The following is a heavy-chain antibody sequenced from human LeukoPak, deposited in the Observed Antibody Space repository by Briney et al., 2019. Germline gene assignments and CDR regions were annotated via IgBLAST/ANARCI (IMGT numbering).Heavy chain of an antibody. CDR2: IYYSGST. J-gene: IGHJ4*02. CDR3: CGFFDDY. Sequence: SETQSLTCTVSGGSISSSSYYWGWIRQPPGKGLEWIGSIYYSGSTYYNPSLKSRVTISVDTSKNQFSLKLSSVTAADTAVYYCCGFFDDYWGQGTLVTVSS. D-gene: IGHD3-9*01. CDR1: GGSISSSSYY. V-gene: IGHV4-39*01.